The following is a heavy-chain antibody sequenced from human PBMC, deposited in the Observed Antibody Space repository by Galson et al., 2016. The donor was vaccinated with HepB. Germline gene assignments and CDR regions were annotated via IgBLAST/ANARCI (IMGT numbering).Heavy chain of an antibody. Sequence: KGPEWIGEISLSGGTSYIPSLKSRVTISIDKSKNQFSLKLSSVTAADTAVFYCARGCPGGGDCQGGLDYRGQGILVTVSS. J-gene: IGHJ4*02. CDR2: ISLSGGT. V-gene: IGHV4-4*02. CDR3: ARGCPGGGDCQGGLDY. D-gene: IGHD2-21*02.